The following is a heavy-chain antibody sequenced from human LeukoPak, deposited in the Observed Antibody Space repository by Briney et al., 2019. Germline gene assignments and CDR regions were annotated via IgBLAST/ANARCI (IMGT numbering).Heavy chain of an antibody. D-gene: IGHD6-13*01. J-gene: IGHJ6*03. CDR2: IKQDGSEK. CDR1: GFTFSSYW. Sequence: GGSLRLSCAASGFTFSSYWMSWVRQAPGKGLEWVANIKQDGSEKYYVDSVKGRFTISRDNAKNSLYLQMNSLRAEDMAVYYCAWALAAAGTWYYYYYMDVWGKGTTVTVSS. V-gene: IGHV3-7*04. CDR3: AWALAAAGTWYYYYYMDV.